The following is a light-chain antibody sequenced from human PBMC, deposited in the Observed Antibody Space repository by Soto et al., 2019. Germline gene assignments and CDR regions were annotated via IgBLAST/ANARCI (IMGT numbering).Light chain of an antibody. Sequence: EIVLTQSPGTLSLSPGERATLSCRASQSVSSSYLAWYQQKPGQAPRLLIYGASSRATGIPDRFSGSGSGTGFTLTISRLEPEDFAVYDSQQYRCSLLTFGGGTKVAIK. CDR3: QQYRCSLLT. V-gene: IGKV3-20*01. CDR1: QSVSSSY. CDR2: GAS. J-gene: IGKJ4*01.